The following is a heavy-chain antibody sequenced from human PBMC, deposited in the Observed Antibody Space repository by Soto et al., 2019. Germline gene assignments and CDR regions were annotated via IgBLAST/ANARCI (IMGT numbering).Heavy chain of an antibody. V-gene: IGHV4-4*02. CDR3: ARTYSGSYRGFDY. CDR2: IYHSGNT. Sequence: QVQLQESGPGLVKPSGTLSLTCAVSGGSISSSNWWSWVRQPPGKGLEWIGEIYHSGNTNYNPSLKSRVTXSXDXXKNQFSLKLSSVTAADTAVYYCARTYSGSYRGFDYWGQGTLVTVSS. D-gene: IGHD1-26*01. J-gene: IGHJ4*02. CDR1: GGSISSSNW.